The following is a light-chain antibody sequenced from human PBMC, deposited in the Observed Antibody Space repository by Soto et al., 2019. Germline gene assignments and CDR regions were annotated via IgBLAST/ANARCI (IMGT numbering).Light chain of an antibody. V-gene: IGLV2-8*01. Sequence: QSALTQPPSASGSPGQSVTISSTGTSSDVGGYNYVSWYQQHPGKAPKLMIYEVSKWPSGVPDRFSGSKSGNTASLTVSGLQAEDEADYYCSSYAGSNNWNFGTGTKLTVL. J-gene: IGLJ1*01. CDR1: SSDVGGYNY. CDR3: SSYAGSNNWN. CDR2: EVS.